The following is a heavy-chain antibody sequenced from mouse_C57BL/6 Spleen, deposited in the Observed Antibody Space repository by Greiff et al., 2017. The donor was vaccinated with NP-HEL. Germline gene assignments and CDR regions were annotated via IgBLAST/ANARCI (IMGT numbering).Heavy chain of an antibody. V-gene: IGHV1-9*01. CDR1: GYTFTGYC. CDR2: ILPGSGST. D-gene: IGHD2-1*01. J-gene: IGHJ2*01. Sequence: QVQLQQSGAELMKPGASVKLSCKATGYTFTGYCIEWVKQRPGHGLEWIGEILPGSGSTNYNEKFKGKATFTADTSSNTAYMQLSSLTTEDAAIDYCARGADYGKGGNYFDDWGQGTTLTVSS. CDR3: ARGADYGKGGNYFDD.